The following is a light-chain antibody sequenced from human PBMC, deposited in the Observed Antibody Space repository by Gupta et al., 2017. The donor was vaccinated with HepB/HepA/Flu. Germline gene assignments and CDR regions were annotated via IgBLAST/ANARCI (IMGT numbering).Light chain of an antibody. J-gene: IGKJ5*01. Sequence: DIQMTQSPSSLSASVGDRVSISCQASEDIVNSINWYQQKPGKAPRLLIYDASSLETGVPSRFSGTGSGTDFDLTIRGLDPEDFATYFCQHYSDLSISFGQGTRLEVK. CDR1: EDIVNS. CDR3: QHYSDLSIS. CDR2: DAS. V-gene: IGKV1-33*01.